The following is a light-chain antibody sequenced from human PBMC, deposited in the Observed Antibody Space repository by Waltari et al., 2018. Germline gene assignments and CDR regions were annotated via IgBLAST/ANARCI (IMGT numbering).Light chain of an antibody. Sequence: QSALTQPASVSGSPGQSIAISCTGTSSDVGVYDSVSWYQQHPGKAPKLVVYEVTMRPSGVSNRFSGSKSGNTASLTISGLQAEDEADYYCCAYTSSSVSYVVGTGTKVTVL. CDR2: EVT. J-gene: IGLJ1*01. V-gene: IGLV2-14*01. CDR3: CAYTSSSVSYV. CDR1: SSDVGVYDS.